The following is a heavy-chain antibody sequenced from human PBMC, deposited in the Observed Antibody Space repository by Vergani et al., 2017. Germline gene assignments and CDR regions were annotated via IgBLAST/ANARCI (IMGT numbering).Heavy chain of an antibody. V-gene: IGHV4-39*01. CDR2: IYNSGNG. Sequence: QMQLQESGPGLVKGSETLSLTCTVSGDSTISRSYYWGWIRQPPGKGREWIGSIYNSGNGDSSSSLKSRVTISADTSKNQFSLRLTSVTAADTAVYYCASGKYYSDSTSHFRGGYFDVWGRGTLVTVPS. CDR3: ASGKYYSDSTSHFRGGYFDV. CDR1: GDSTISRSYY. J-gene: IGHJ2*01. D-gene: IGHD3-16*01.